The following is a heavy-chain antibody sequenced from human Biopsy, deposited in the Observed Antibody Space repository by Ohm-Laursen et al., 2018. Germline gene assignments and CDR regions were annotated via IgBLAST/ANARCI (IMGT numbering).Heavy chain of an antibody. J-gene: IGHJ6*02. CDR2: IWHDGSSE. CDR3: AIDPIVGSKADGMDV. CDR1: GFTFSVYA. V-gene: IGHV3-33*01. D-gene: IGHD1-26*01. Sequence: SLRPSCAASGFTFSVYAMHWVRQAPGKGLAWVAIIWHDGSSEYYADSVKGRFTISRDNSRNTVYLQMNSLRAEDTAIYYCAIDPIVGSKADGMDVWGQGTTVTVSS.